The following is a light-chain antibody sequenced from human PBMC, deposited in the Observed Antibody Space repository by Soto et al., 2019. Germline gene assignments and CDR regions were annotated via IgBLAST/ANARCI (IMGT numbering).Light chain of an antibody. CDR1: QSVFSY. V-gene: IGKV3-11*01. CDR2: DAS. Sequence: EIVLTQSPATLSLSPGERATLSCRASQSVFSYLAWYQQKPGQAPKLLIYDASDRATGIPARFTGSGCGTDFTLTISSPEPEDSVVYYCQHRSNWPGTFGQGTKVEIK. CDR3: QHRSNWPGT. J-gene: IGKJ1*01.